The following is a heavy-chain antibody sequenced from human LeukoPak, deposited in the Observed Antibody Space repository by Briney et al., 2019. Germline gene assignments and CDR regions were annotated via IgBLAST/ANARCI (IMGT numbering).Heavy chain of an antibody. CDR3: AKILERPGGRAY. D-gene: IGHD1-1*01. CDR1: GMTCRGCD. Sequence: VGSLRLSCAYSGMTCRGCDWSCGRQTPEKGLEWVSVINENGGTTIYADSVKGRFTISRDNSKNTLFLQMNSLGAEATAIYYCAKILERPGGRAYWGQGTLVTVSS. V-gene: IGHV3-23*01. CDR2: INENGGTT. J-gene: IGHJ4*02.